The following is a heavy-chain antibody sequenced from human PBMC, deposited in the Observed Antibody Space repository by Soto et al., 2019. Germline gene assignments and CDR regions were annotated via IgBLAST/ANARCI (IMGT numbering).Heavy chain of an antibody. D-gene: IGHD5-18*01. CDR3: AKALSGYSYPQFDY. Sequence: GSLRLSCAASGFTFTSYALSWVRQPPGKGLQWLSSISASGGNTYYADSVKGRFTISRDNPKNTLYLQINSLRADDTAVYYCAKALSGYSYPQFDYWGQGTLVTVSS. CDR2: ISASGGNT. J-gene: IGHJ4*02. CDR1: GFTFTSYA. V-gene: IGHV3-23*01.